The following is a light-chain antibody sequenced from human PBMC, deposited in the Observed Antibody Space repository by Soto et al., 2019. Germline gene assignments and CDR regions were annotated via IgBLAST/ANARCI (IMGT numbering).Light chain of an antibody. J-gene: IGKJ1*01. CDR1: QTIDTD. V-gene: IGKV3-15*01. Sequence: EIVMTQSPGTVSVSPGESVTLFCRASQTIDTDLAWYQQKAGQAPRLLIYGASTRATGIPSRFSGSGSGTEFTLTISSLQSEDFTVYYCQQYEDWPPWTFGQGTKVEVK. CDR3: QQYEDWPPWT. CDR2: GAS.